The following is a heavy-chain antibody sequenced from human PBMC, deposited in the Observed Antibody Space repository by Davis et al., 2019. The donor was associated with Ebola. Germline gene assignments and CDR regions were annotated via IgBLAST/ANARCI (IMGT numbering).Heavy chain of an antibody. CDR3: ARGKFLVGANAFDH. V-gene: IGHV3-9*01. D-gene: IGHD1-26*01. J-gene: IGHJ4*02. Sequence: PGGSLRLSCEGSGFSFDNHAMHWVRKVPGKGLEWVAGVGWNGGNVGYADSVKGRFTISRDNAKNSLSLQMKSLRVDDTALYYCARGKFLVGANAFDHWGQGTLVTVSS. CDR1: GFSFDNHA. CDR2: VGWNGGNV.